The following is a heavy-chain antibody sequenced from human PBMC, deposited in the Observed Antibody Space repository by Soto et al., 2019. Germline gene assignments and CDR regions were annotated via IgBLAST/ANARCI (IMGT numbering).Heavy chain of an antibody. CDR2: ISDRGATT. CDR3: AKDKPGTTSFDY. Sequence: ETLSLSCAASGFTISSNAMYWVRQAPGKGLEWVSAISDRGATTHYADSVKGRFTISRDTSKNTLYLQLNTLRADDTAVYYCAKDKPGTTSFDYWGQGTLVTVSS. D-gene: IGHD1-1*01. V-gene: IGHV3-23*01. J-gene: IGHJ4*02. CDR1: GFTISSNA.